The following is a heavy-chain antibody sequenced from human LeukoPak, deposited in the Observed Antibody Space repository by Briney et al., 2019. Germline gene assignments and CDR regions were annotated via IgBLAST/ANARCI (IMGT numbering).Heavy chain of an antibody. D-gene: IGHD5-12*01. CDR2: INPNSGGT. CDR3: ARDRGYLNWFDP. Sequence: GASVKVSCKASGYTFTGYYMHWVRQAPGQGLEWMGWINPNSGGTNYAQKFQGRVTMTRGTSISTAYMELSRLRSDDTAVYYCARDRGYLNWFDPWGQGTLVTVSS. J-gene: IGHJ5*02. CDR1: GYTFTGYY. V-gene: IGHV1-2*02.